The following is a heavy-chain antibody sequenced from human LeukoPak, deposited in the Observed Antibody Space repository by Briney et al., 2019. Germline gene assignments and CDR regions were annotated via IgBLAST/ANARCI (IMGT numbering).Heavy chain of an antibody. CDR2: IDNDGNT. J-gene: IGHJ6*04. CDR1: GLSFNNCW. CDR3: ARDDGDV. Sequence: GGSLRLSCAASGLSFNNCWMHWVRQAPGKGLEWVSRIDNDGNTKYADSVKGRFTISRDNTRNSLDLQINSLTVEDTAIYYCARDDGDVWGTGTTVTVSS. V-gene: IGHV3-74*03.